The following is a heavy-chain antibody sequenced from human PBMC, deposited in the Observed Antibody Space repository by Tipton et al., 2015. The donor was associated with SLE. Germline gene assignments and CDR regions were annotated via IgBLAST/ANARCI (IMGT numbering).Heavy chain of an antibody. CDR2: IYYSGTT. D-gene: IGHD3-16*02. J-gene: IGHJ2*01. CDR1: GDSIGRSSFY. CDR3: ARHVLSLTASYFDV. V-gene: IGHV4-39*07. Sequence: TLSLTCSVSGDSIGRSSFYWAWVRQPPGKGLEWIASIYYSGTTYYNPSLKSRVTMAVDTAKNHFSLNLRSVTAADTALYYCARHVLSLTASYFDVWGRGTLVSVSS.